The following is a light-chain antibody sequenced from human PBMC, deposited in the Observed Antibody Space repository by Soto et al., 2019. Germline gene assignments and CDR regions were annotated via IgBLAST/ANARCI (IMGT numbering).Light chain of an antibody. CDR3: LQDNTYPWT. V-gene: IGKV1-6*01. Sequence: AIQMTQSPSSLSASVGDRVTITCRASQGIRSDLGWYQQKPGKAPKLLIYAVYSLQSGVPSRFSGSGSGTDFTLTITSLQPEDFATYYCLQDNTYPWTFGQGTKVEIK. CDR1: QGIRSD. J-gene: IGKJ1*01. CDR2: AVY.